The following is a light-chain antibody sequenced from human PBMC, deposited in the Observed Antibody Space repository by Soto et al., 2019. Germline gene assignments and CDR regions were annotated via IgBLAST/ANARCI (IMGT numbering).Light chain of an antibody. J-gene: IGLJ2*01. V-gene: IGLV2-11*01. Sequence: QSALTQPRSVSGSPGQSVTISCTGTSSDVGGYNYVSWYQQQTGKAPKLMIYDVSERPSGVPDRFSGSKSGNTASLTISGLQAEDEADYYCCSYAGPYTLLFGGGTKLTVL. CDR3: CSYAGPYTLL. CDR1: SSDVGGYNY. CDR2: DVS.